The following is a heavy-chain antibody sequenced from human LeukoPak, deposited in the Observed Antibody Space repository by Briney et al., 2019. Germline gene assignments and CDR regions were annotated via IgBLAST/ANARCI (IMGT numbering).Heavy chain of an antibody. J-gene: IGHJ4*02. CDR2: INPNSGGT. Sequence: GASVKVSCKASGYTFTGYYMHWVRQAPGQGLEWMGWINPNSGGTNYAQKFQGRVTMTRDTSISTAYMELSRLRSADPAMSYCARERGELWATNLDSFDYWGQGTLVTVSS. CDR1: GYTFTGYY. CDR3: ARERGELWATNLDSFDY. V-gene: IGHV1-2*02. D-gene: IGHD3-10*01.